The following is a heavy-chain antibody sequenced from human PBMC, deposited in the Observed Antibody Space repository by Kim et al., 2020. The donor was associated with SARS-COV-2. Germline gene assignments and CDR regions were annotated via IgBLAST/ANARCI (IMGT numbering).Heavy chain of an antibody. D-gene: IGHD4-17*01. Sequence: GGSLRLSCVASGFTFDNNFMHWVRQAPGKGLVWVSRISTYGGFTGYADFVKGRFTVSRDNAKNTLYLQMRSLRDDDMAVYYFAREIAANGRRWPYHWGEG. V-gene: IGHV3-74*01. J-gene: IGHJ1*01. CDR2: ISTYGGFT. CDR1: GFTFDNNF. CDR3: AREIAANGRRWPYH.